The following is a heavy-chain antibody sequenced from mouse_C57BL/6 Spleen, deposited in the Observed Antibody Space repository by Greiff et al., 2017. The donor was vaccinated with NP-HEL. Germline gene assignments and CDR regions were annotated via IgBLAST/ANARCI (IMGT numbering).Heavy chain of an antibody. CDR1: GYTFTDYE. CDR3: TREGGGRETWFAY. CDR2: IDPETGGT. D-gene: IGHD3-3*01. V-gene: IGHV1-15*01. Sequence: VQLQQSGAELVRPGASVTLSCKASGYTFTDYEMHWVKQTPVHGLEWIGAIDPETGGTAYNQKFKGKAILTADKSSSPAYMELRSLTAEDSAGYYCTREGGGRETWFAYWGQGTLVTVSA. J-gene: IGHJ3*01.